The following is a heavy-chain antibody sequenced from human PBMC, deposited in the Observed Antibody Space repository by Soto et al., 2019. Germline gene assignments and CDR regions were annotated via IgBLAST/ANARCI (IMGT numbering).Heavy chain of an antibody. CDR2: IIPIFGTA. V-gene: IGHV1-69*13. CDR1: GGTFSSYA. J-gene: IGHJ4*02. D-gene: IGHD3-22*01. Sequence: SVKVPCKASGGTFSSYAISWVRQAPGQGLEWMGGIIPIFGTANYAQKFQGRVTITADESTSTAYMELSSLRSEDTAVYYCARGLDYYDSSDDYWGQGTLVTVSS. CDR3: ARGLDYYDSSDDY.